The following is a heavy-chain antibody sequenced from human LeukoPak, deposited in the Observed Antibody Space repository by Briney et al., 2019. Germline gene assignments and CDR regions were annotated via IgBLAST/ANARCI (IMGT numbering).Heavy chain of an antibody. CDR2: MNPNSGNT. Sequence: ASVTVSCKASGYTFTSYDINWVRQAPGQGLEWMGWMNPNSGNTGYAQKFQGRVTMTRNTSISTAYMELSSLRSEDTAVYYCARVKNWDPLTNYYYYGMDVWGQGTTVTVSS. D-gene: IGHD7-27*01. CDR3: ARVKNWDPLTNYYYYGMDV. V-gene: IGHV1-8*01. CDR1: GYTFTSYD. J-gene: IGHJ6*02.